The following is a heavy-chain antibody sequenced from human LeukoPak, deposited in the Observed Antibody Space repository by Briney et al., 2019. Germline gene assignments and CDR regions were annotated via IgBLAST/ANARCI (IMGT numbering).Heavy chain of an antibody. CDR3: ARDTGYSSGWYGVDY. Sequence: SETLSLTCTVSGGSISSYYWSWIRRPRGNGLEWIGYIYYSGSTNYNPSLKSRVTISVDTSKNQFSLKLSSVTAADTAVYYCARDTGYSSGWYGVDYWGQGTLVTVSS. D-gene: IGHD6-19*01. J-gene: IGHJ4*02. V-gene: IGHV4-59*01. CDR1: GGSISSYY. CDR2: IYYSGST.